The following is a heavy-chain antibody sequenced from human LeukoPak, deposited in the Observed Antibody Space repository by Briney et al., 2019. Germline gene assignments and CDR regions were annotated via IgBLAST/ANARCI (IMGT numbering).Heavy chain of an antibody. V-gene: IGHV1-46*01. CDR1: GYTITNNY. J-gene: IGHJ5*02. CDR2: INPSGTGT. CDR3: ATDHSMANTAWWFDP. Sequence: ASVKVSCKASGYTITNNYMHWVRQAPGQGLGWMGVINPSGTGTSYAQKFQSRITMSRDTTTSTVYMELSSLRSEDTAFYYCATDHSMANTAWWFDPWGRGPLVTVSS. D-gene: IGHD5-24*01.